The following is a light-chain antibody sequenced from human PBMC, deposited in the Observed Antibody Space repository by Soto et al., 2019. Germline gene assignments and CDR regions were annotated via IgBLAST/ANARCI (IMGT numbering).Light chain of an antibody. CDR2: GAS. CDR3: QQYGSSPGT. V-gene: IGKV3-20*01. CDR1: QSVSRSY. J-gene: IGKJ1*01. Sequence: EIVLTQSPGTLSLSPGERATLSCRASQSVSRSYLAWYQQKPGQAPRLLIYGASFRATGIPDRFSGSGSGTDFTRTISRLEPEDFAVYYCQQYGSSPGTFGQGTKVEIK.